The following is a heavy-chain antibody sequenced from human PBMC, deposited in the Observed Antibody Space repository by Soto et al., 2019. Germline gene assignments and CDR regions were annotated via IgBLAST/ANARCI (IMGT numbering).Heavy chain of an antibody. J-gene: IGHJ6*02. CDR1: GGSISSGGHS. Sequence: SETLSLTCAVSGGSISSGGHSWSWIRQPPGKGLEWIGYIYYSGSTNYNPSLKSRVTISVDTSKNQFSLKLSSVTAADTAVYYCAGSGYFYGMDVWGQGTTVTVSS. CDR2: IYYSGST. V-gene: IGHV4-61*08. D-gene: IGHD3-22*01. CDR3: AGSGYFYGMDV.